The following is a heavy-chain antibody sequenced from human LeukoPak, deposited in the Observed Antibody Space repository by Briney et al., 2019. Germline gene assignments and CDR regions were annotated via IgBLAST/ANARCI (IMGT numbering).Heavy chain of an antibody. D-gene: IGHD3-16*01. CDR3: ARHKPGTYYYGMDV. CDR1: GGSISPYY. V-gene: IGHV4-59*08. CDR2: IYYTGIS. J-gene: IGHJ6*02. Sequence: LGTLSLTCTVSGGSISPYYWSWIRQSPGKGLEWIAHIYYTGISDHNPSLKSRVTISADTSKNQFSLTRSSVTAADTAVYYCARHKPGTYYYGMDVWGQGTTVTVSS.